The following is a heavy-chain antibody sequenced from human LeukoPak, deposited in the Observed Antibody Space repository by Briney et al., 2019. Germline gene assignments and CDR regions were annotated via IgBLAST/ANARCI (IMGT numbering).Heavy chain of an antibody. J-gene: IGHJ4*02. CDR2: ITTGGPNT. D-gene: IGHD3-16*01. CDR1: GFTFSSYT. V-gene: IGHV3-23*01. Sequence: GGSLRLSCTASGFTFSSYTMSWVRQAPGKGLKWVSTITTGGPNTYYADSVKGRFTISRDNSKNTLYLQINSLRAEDTAVYYCAKVTGGDMITYGGLDYWGQGTLVTVSS. CDR3: AKVTGGDMITYGGLDY.